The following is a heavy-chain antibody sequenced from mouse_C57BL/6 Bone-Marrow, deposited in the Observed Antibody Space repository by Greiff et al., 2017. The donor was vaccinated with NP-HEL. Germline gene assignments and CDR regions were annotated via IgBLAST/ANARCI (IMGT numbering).Heavy chain of an antibody. CDR1: GFTFTTYA. CDR2: IRSKSSNYAT. J-gene: IGHJ1*03. Sequence: EVQLMESGGGLVQPKGSLKLSCAASGFTFTTYAMHWVRQAPGKGLEWVARIRSKSSNYATYYADSVKDRFTISRDDSQSMLYLQMNNMKTEDTAIYYGVSEGGSSSYWYFDVWGTGTTVTVSS. CDR3: VSEGGSSSYWYFDV. D-gene: IGHD1-1*01. V-gene: IGHV10-3*01.